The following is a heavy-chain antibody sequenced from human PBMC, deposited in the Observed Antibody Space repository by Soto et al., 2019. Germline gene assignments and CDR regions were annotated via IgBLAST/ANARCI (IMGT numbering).Heavy chain of an antibody. Sequence: QVQLVQSGAEMKNPGASVKVSCKASGYTFTSYGISWVRQAPGQGLEWVGWISGFNDDTNHAQKLQGRVTMTKDTSTSTAYMELRSLKSDDTAVYYCARSGSYYPARNWFGPWGQGTLVTVSS. CDR3: ARSGSYYPARNWFGP. CDR1: GYTFTSYG. V-gene: IGHV1-18*01. J-gene: IGHJ5*02. D-gene: IGHD3-10*01. CDR2: ISGFNDDT.